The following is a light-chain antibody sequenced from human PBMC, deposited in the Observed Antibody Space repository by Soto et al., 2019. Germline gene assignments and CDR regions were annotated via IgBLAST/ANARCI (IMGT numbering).Light chain of an antibody. CDR2: GAS. Sequence: EIVMTQSPVTLSVSPGERATLSCRASQSVSSKLAWYQQKPGQAPRLLIYGASTRATGIPARFSGSGSGTEFTLSISSLQSEDFAVCYCQQYNNWPQTFGQGTKLEIK. V-gene: IGKV3-15*01. CDR1: QSVSSK. J-gene: IGKJ2*01. CDR3: QQYNNWPQT.